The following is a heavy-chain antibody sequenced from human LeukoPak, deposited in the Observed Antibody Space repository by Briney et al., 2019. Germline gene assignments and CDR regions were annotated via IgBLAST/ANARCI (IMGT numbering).Heavy chain of an antibody. V-gene: IGHV3-7*02. CDR3: AKSRVRGVYYFDY. CDR2: IKQDGSEK. CDR1: GFTFSSYW. Sequence: AGGSLRLSCAASGFTFSSYWMSWVRQAPGKGLEWVANIKQDGSEKYYVDSVRGRFTISRDNAKNSLYLQMNSLRAEDSAVYYCAKSRVRGVYYFDYWGQGTLVTVSS. D-gene: IGHD3-10*02. J-gene: IGHJ4*02.